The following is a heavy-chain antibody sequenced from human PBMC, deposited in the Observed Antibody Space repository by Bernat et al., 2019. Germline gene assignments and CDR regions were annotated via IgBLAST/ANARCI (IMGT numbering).Heavy chain of an antibody. J-gene: IGHJ5*02. D-gene: IGHD5-12*01. V-gene: IGHV3-21*01. CDR2: ISSSSSYI. CDR1: GFTFSSYS. CDR3: ARAEGQRGYSGYEA. Sequence: EVQLVESGGGLVKPGGSLRLSCAASGFTFSSYSMNWVRQAPGKGLEWVSSISSSSSYIYYADSVKGRFTISRDNAKNSLYLQMNSLGAEDTAVYYCARAEGQRGYSGYEAWGQGTLVTVSS.